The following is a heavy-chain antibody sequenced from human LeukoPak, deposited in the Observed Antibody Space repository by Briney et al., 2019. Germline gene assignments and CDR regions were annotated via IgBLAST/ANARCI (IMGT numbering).Heavy chain of an antibody. CDR3: ARDQSSSGSFDY. Sequence: SGRSLRLSCAASGFTFSTYGMHWVRQAPGKGLEWVAVIWYDGSNKYYADSVKGRFTISRDNSKNTLYLQMNSLRAEDTAVYYCARDQSSSGSFDYWGQGTPVTVSS. CDR1: GFTFSTYG. CDR2: IWYDGSNK. V-gene: IGHV3-33*01. J-gene: IGHJ4*02. D-gene: IGHD3-22*01.